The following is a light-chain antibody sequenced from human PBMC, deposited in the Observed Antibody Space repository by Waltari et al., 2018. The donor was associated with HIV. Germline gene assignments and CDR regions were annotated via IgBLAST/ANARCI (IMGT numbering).Light chain of an antibody. CDR1: SSDIGVYNY. CDR2: DVS. CDR3: CSYGGRRI. J-gene: IGLJ2*01. Sequence: QSALTQPRSVSGSPGQSVTISCTGTSSDIGVYNYVSWYQQHAGKAPKLVIYDVSKRPSGVPDRFSGSKSGNTASLTISGLQPEDEADYHCCSYGGRRIFAGGTKLTV. V-gene: IGLV2-11*01.